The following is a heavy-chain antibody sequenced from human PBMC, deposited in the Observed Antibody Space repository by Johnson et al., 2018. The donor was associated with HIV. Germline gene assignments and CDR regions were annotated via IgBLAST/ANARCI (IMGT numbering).Heavy chain of an antibody. J-gene: IGHJ3*01. D-gene: IGHD6-13*01. CDR3: ARDGESQQLPLGDAFDV. CDR2: IYSGGST. V-gene: IGHV3-66*01. CDR1: GFSVSNNY. Sequence: VQLVESGGGLVQPGGSLRLSCGASGFSVSNNYMNWVRQAPGKGLEWVSVIYSGGSTYYAASVRGRFTISRDNSRNTLYLQMSSLRAEDTAMYYCARDGESQQLPLGDAFDVWGQGTMVTVS.